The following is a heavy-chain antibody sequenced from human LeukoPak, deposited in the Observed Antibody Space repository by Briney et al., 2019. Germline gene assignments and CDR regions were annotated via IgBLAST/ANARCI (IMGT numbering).Heavy chain of an antibody. CDR3: ARNLGYCSSTSCLHFDAFDI. J-gene: IGHJ3*02. Sequence: SVKVSCKASGGTFSSYAISRVRQAPGQGLEWMGGIIPIFGTANYAQKFQGRVTITTDESTSTAYMELSSLRSEDTAVYYCARNLGYCSSTSCLHFDAFDIWGQGTMVTVSS. V-gene: IGHV1-69*05. CDR2: IIPIFGTA. D-gene: IGHD2-2*01. CDR1: GGTFSSYA.